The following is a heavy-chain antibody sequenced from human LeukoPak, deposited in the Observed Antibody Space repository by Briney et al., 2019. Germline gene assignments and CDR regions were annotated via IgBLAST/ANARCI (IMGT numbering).Heavy chain of an antibody. CDR2: ISDSVST. CDR3: GRDALVGYFYYYYIDV. D-gene: IGHD2-15*01. Sequence: LETLSLSCTVSRGSISSHYWTWIRHSPLKGLEWIGDISDSVSTSYNPSLKSRVTISIDTSKNQFSLNLCSVTAADTAVYYCGRDALVGYFYYYYIDVWGKGTTVTVSS. V-gene: IGHV4-59*11. J-gene: IGHJ6*03. CDR1: RGSISSHY.